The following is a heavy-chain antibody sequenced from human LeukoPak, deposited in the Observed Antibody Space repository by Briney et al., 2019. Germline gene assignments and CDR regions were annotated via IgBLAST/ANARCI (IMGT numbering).Heavy chain of an antibody. CDR1: GGSISSGGYY. D-gene: IGHD6-13*01. CDR2: IYYSGST. CDR3: ARHSRAAAGIDY. J-gene: IGHJ4*02. V-gene: IGHV4-61*08. Sequence: SETLSLTCTVSGGSISSGGYYWSWIRQHPGKGLEWIGYIYYSGSTNYNPSLKSRVTISVDTSKNQFSLKLSSVTAADTAVYYCARHSRAAAGIDYWGQGTLVTVSS.